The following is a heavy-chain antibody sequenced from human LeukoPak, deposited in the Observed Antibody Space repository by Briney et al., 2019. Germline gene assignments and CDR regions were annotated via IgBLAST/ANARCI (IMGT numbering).Heavy chain of an antibody. CDR3: AKDGSDYDILTGYQYYYYYYGMDV. CDR1: GFTFSSYA. V-gene: IGHV3-23*01. J-gene: IGHJ6*02. Sequence: PGGSLRLSCEASGFTFSSYAMSWVRQAPGKGLEWVSAISGSGGSTYYADSVKGRFTISRDNSKNTLYLQMNSLRAEDTAVYYCAKDGSDYDILTGYQYYYYYYGMDVWGQGTTVTVSS. D-gene: IGHD3-9*01. CDR2: ISGSGGST.